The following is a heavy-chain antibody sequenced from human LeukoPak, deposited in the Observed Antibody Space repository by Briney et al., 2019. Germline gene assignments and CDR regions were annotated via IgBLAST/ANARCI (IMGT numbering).Heavy chain of an antibody. J-gene: IGHJ5*01. Sequence: GGSLRLSCAASGFTFSSDWMHWVRQAPGKGPARVSRINSDGSGIIYADSVRGRFTISRDNDKNTLYLQVNSLRAEDTAVYYCASTEGTVAYDSWGQGTLVTVSS. V-gene: IGHV3-74*01. CDR1: GFTFSSDW. D-gene: IGHD4-23*01. CDR2: INSDGSGI. CDR3: ASTEGTVAYDS.